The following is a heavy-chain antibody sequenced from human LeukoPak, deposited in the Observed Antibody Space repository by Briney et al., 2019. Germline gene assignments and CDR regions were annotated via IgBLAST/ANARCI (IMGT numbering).Heavy chain of an antibody. V-gene: IGHV4-59*01. CDR3: ARGGAARLHFQN. Sequence: SETPSLTCTVSGGSISTYYWNWIRQPPGKGLEWIGYIYHSGSTNYNPSLQSRVTISVDTSKNQFSLNPNSVTAADTAVYYCARGGAARLHFQNWGQGTLVTVSS. CDR1: GGSISTYY. D-gene: IGHD6-6*01. J-gene: IGHJ1*01. CDR2: IYHSGST.